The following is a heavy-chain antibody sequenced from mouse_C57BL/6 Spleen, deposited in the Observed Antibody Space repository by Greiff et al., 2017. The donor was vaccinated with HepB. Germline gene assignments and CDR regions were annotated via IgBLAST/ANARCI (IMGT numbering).Heavy chain of an antibody. V-gene: IGHV7-3*01. Sequence: EVNVVEPGGGLVQPGGSLSLSCAASGFTFTDYYMSWVRQPPGKALEWLGFIRNKANGYTTENSATVKGLLTISRDNSQSILYLQMNALGAEDSATYYCARSTVVAHMDYWGQGTSVTVSS. CDR2: IRNKANGYTT. J-gene: IGHJ4*01. D-gene: IGHD1-1*01. CDR1: GFTFTDYY. CDR3: ARSTVVAHMDY.